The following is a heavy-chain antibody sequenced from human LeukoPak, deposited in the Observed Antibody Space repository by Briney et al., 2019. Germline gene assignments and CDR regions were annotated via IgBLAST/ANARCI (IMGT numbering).Heavy chain of an antibody. CDR3: ARMMTSSHAFDI. CDR2: ISAYNGNT. Sequence: GASVKVSCKASGYTFTGYYMHWVRQAPGQGLEWMGWISAYNGNTNYAQKLQGRVTLTTDTSTSTAYMELRSLRSDDTAVYYCARMMTSSHAFDIWGQGTMVTVSS. V-gene: IGHV1-18*04. D-gene: IGHD2-2*01. CDR1: GYTFTGYY. J-gene: IGHJ3*02.